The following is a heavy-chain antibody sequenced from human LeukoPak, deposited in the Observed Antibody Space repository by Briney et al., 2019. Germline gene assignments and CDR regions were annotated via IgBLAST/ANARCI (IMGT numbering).Heavy chain of an antibody. V-gene: IGHV1-69*01. Sequence: SVKVSCKASGGTFSSYAISWVRQAPGQGLEWMGGISPIFGTANYAQKFQGRVTITADESTSTAYMELSSLRSEDTAVYYCARDYYDSYGMDVWGQGTTVTVSS. D-gene: IGHD3-22*01. J-gene: IGHJ6*02. CDR1: GGTFSSYA. CDR2: ISPIFGTA. CDR3: ARDYYDSYGMDV.